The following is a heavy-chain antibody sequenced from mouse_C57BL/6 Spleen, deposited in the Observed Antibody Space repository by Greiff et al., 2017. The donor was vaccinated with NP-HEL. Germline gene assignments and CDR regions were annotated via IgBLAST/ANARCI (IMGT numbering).Heavy chain of an antibody. J-gene: IGHJ2*01. D-gene: IGHD2-1*01. CDR1: GYTFTDYN. CDR3: ARSLYGNYYY. Sequence: VQLQQSGPELVKPGASVKMSCKASGYTFTDYNMHWVKQSHGKSLGWIGYINPNNGGTSYNQKFKGKATLTVNKSSSTAYMELRSLTSEDSAVYYCARSLYGNYYYWGQGTTLTVSS. V-gene: IGHV1-22*01. CDR2: INPNNGGT.